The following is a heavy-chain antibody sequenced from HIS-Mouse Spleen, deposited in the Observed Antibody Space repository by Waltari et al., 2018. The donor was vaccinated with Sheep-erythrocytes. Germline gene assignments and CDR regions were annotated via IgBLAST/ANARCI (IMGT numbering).Heavy chain of an antibody. J-gene: IGHJ2*01. CDR1: GGSFSGYY. CDR2: INHSGST. CDR3: ARGPRTGDHNYWYFDL. Sequence: QVQLQQWGAGLLKPSETLSLTCAVYGGSFSGYYWSWIRQPPGKGLEWMGEINHSGSTNSNPALKSRFTISVDTSKNQFSLKLSSVTAADTAVYYCARGPRTGDHNYWYFDLWGRGTLVTVSS. D-gene: IGHD7-27*01. V-gene: IGHV4-34*01.